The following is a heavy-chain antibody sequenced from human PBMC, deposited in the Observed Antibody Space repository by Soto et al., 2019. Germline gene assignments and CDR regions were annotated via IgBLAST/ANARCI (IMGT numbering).Heavy chain of an antibody. CDR1: GYSVTSSDYY. CDR3: ATLSVSLSGPYGIRV. CDR2: MFYSGLT. D-gene: IGHD2-15*01. J-gene: IGHJ6*02. Sequence: SETLSLTCSVSGYSVTSSDYYWAWIRHPPGKGLEWIGSMFYSGLTYYNPSLKSRVTLSVDTSKNQFSVRLNSVTAADTAVYYCATLSVSLSGPYGIRVWGQGPTVTVSS. V-gene: IGHV4-39*01.